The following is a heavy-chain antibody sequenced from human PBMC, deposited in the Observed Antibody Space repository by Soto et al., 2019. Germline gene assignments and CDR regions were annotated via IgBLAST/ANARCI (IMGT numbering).Heavy chain of an antibody. D-gene: IGHD2-15*01. CDR3: TSRPYCSGGSCYLVTTASTYYYYGMDV. CDR2: IRSKANSYAT. Sequence: GGSLRLSCAASGFTFSGSAMHWVRQASGKGLEWVGRIRSKANSYATAYAASVKGRFTISRDDSKNTAYLQMNSLKTEDTAVYYCTSRPYCSGGSCYLVTTASTYYYYGMDVWGQGTTVTVSS. V-gene: IGHV3-73*01. CDR1: GFTFSGSA. J-gene: IGHJ6*02.